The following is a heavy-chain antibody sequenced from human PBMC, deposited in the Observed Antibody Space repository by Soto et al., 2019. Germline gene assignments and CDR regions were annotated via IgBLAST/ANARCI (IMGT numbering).Heavy chain of an antibody. Sequence: SPRLSFAAPGFTFRSYDMHWVPQASGKGLEWVSAIGTAGDTYYPGSVKGRFTISRENAKNSLYLQMNSLRAGDTAVYYCARAMGSSWDNWFDPWGQGTLVTVSS. CDR1: GFTFRSYD. J-gene: IGHJ5*02. CDR2: IGTAGDT. V-gene: IGHV3-13*01. D-gene: IGHD6-13*01. CDR3: ARAMGSSWDNWFDP.